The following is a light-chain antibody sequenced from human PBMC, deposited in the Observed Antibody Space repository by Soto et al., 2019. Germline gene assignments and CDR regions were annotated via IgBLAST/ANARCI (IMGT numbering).Light chain of an antibody. CDR3: SSYTSSSTRV. Sequence: QSALTQPASVSGSPGQSITISCTGTSSDVGGYNYVSWYQQHPGKAPKLIIYEVSNRPSGVSNRFSGSKSGTTASLTISGLQAEDEADYYCSSYTSSSTRVFGTGTKHTVL. CDR2: EVS. J-gene: IGLJ1*01. CDR1: SSDVGGYNY. V-gene: IGLV2-14*01.